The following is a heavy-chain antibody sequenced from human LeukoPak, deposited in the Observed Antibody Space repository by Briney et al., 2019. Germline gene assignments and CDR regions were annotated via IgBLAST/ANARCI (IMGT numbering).Heavy chain of an antibody. J-gene: IGHJ4*02. CDR1: GFTFSSYG. V-gene: IGHV3-30*19. CDR2: ISYDGSNK. Sequence: GGSLRLSCVASGFTFSSYGMHRVRPAPGKGLEWVAVISYDGSNKYYADSVKGRFTISRDNSKNTLYLQMNSLRAEDTAVYYCARDRRFLRFLEWLSPGPSTGYYFDYWGQGTLVTVSS. D-gene: IGHD3-3*01. CDR3: ARDRRFLRFLEWLSPGPSTGYYFDY.